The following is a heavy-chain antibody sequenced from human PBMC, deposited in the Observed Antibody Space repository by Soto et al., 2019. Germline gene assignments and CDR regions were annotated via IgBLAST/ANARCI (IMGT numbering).Heavy chain of an antibody. V-gene: IGHV1-46*01. Sequence: QVQLVQSGAEVNKPGASVKVSCKTSGYTFTNYFIHWVRQAPGQGPEWMGIINPSADSTNYAQKFQGRATVTRDTSTSTVYMELRSLRSEDTAVYYCAREYGGSRVFDYWGQETLVTVSS. CDR2: INPSADST. J-gene: IGHJ4*02. D-gene: IGHD1-26*01. CDR3: AREYGGSRVFDY. CDR1: GYTFTNYF.